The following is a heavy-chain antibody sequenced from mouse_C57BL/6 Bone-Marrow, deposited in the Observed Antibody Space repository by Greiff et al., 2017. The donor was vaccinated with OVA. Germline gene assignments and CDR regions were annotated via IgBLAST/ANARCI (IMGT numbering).Heavy chain of an antibody. Sequence: QVQLKESGAELVRPGTSVKMSCKASGYTFTNYWIGWAKQRPGHGLEWIGDIYPGGGYTNYNEKFKGKATLTADKSSSTAYMQFSSLTSEDSAIYYCARWRWFFYAMDYWGQGTSVTVSS. CDR1: GYTFTNYW. V-gene: IGHV1-63*01. D-gene: IGHD2-3*01. CDR2: IYPGGGYT. CDR3: ARWRWFFYAMDY. J-gene: IGHJ4*01.